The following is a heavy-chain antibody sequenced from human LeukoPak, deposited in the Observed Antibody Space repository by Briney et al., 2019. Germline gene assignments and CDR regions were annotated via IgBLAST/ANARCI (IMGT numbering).Heavy chain of an antibody. D-gene: IGHD2-2*01. CDR3: GRIKVPAITSYYYGVDV. V-gene: IGHV3-30*03. J-gene: IGHJ6*02. Sequence: QPGGSLRLSCAASGFTSSSYGMHWVRQAPGKGLEWVAVISYDGSNKYYADPVKGRSTISRDNSKNTLYLQMNGLRAEDTAVYYCGRIKVPAITSYYYGVDVWGQGTTITVSS. CDR2: ISYDGSNK. CDR1: GFTSSSYG.